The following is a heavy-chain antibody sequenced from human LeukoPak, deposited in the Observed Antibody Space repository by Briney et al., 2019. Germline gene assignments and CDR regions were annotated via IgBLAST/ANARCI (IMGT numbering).Heavy chain of an antibody. J-gene: IGHJ4*02. Sequence: SETLSLTCAVYGGSFSGYYWSWIRQPPGKGLEWIGEINHSGSTNYNPSLKSRVTISVDTSKNQFSLKLSSVTAADTAVYYCASSVGSTDYWGQGTLVTVSS. CDR1: GGSFSGYY. V-gene: IGHV4-34*01. CDR3: ASSVGSTDY. CDR2: INHSGST. D-gene: IGHD1-26*01.